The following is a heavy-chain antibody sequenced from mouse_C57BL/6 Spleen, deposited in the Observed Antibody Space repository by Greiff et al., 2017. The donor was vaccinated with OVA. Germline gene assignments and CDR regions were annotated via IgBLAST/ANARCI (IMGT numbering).Heavy chain of an antibody. J-gene: IGHJ3*01. Sequence: QVQLQQSGAELVKPGASVKISCKASGYAFSSYWMNWVKQRPGKGLEWIGQIYPGDGDTNYNGKFKGKATLTADKSSSTAYMQLSRLTSEDSAVYFCAREEDYYGSRGFAYWGQGTLVTVSA. CDR2: IYPGDGDT. V-gene: IGHV1-80*01. D-gene: IGHD1-1*01. CDR3: AREEDYYGSRGFAY. CDR1: GYAFSSYW.